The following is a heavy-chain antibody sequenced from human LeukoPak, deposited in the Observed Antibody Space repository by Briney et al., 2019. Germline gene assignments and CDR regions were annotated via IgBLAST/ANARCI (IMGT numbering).Heavy chain of an antibody. CDR2: ISGSGGST. V-gene: IGHV3-23*01. CDR3: AKSLVGAIEDDY. J-gene: IGHJ4*02. Sequence: GGSLRLSFAASGFTFSSHAMRWVRQTPGKGLERVSAISGSGGSTYYADSVKGRFTISRDNSKNTLYLQMISLRAEDTAVYYCAKSLVGAIEDDYWGQGTLVTVSS. D-gene: IGHD1-26*01. CDR1: GFTFSSHA.